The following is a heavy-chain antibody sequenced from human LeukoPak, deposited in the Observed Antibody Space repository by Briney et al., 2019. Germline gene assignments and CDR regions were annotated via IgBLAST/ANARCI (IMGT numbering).Heavy chain of an antibody. CDR1: GFTFSNAW. J-gene: IGHJ5*02. CDR2: IRSNSDGGTI. D-gene: IGHD3-22*01. CDR3: ATDFYDST. V-gene: IGHV3-15*07. Sequence: GGSLRLSCATSGFTFSNAWMNWVRQAPGEGLEWVGRIRSNSDGGTIDYAAPVKGRFTLSRDDSKTTLYLQMNSLQTEDTAVYYCATDFYDSTWGQGTLVTVSS.